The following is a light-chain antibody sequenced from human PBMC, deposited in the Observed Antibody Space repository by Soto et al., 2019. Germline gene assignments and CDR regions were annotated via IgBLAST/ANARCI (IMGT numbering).Light chain of an antibody. CDR3: QKYNSVPRT. CDR1: QGINNY. Sequence: DIRMTQSPPSLSASVGDKITITCRASQGINNYLALYQQKPGEVPKLLSYAASTLQSGDSSRFSGSGSGTVFTLTIISLQPEDVGSYYCQKYNSVPRTFGQGTKVEIK. CDR2: AAS. J-gene: IGKJ1*01. V-gene: IGKV1-27*01.